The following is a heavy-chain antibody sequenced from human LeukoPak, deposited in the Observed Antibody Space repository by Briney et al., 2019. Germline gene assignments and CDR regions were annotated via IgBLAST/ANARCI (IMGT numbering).Heavy chain of an antibody. V-gene: IGHV4-61*02. CDR1: GGSISSGSYY. CDR3: ARLRITMVRGVIIGSSRNYYYYMDV. Sequence: PSETLSLTCTVSGGSISSGSYYWSWIRQPAGKGLEWIGRIYTSGSTNYNPSLKSRVTISVDTSKNQFSLKLSSVTAADTAVYYCARLRITMVRGVIIGSSRNYYYYMDVWGKGTTVTISS. J-gene: IGHJ6*03. CDR2: IYTSGST. D-gene: IGHD3-10*01.